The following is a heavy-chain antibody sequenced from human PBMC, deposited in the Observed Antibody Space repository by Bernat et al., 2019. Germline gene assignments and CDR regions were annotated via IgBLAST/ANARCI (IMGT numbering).Heavy chain of an antibody. J-gene: IGHJ4*02. D-gene: IGHD6-19*01. CDR1: GFTFSSYG. V-gene: IGHV3-13*01. CDR2: INTGGNA. Sequence: VHLVESGGGVVQPGWSLRLSCAASGFTFSSYGMHWVRQATGKGLEWVSSINTGGNAYYPGSVKGRFTMSRDNANNCLYPQMNGLRAGDTAVYYCARAGGSSGWFSFDNWGQGVLVTVSA. CDR3: ARAGGSSGWFSFDN.